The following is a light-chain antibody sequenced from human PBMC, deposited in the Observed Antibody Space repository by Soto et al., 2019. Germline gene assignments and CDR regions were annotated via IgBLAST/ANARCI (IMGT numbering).Light chain of an antibody. CDR2: AAS. CDR3: QQSYSSPRT. CDR1: QSISSF. Sequence: DIQMTQSPSSLSASVGDRVTITCRASQSISSFLNWYQQKAGKAPKLLIYAASSLQSGVPSRFSGSGYGTDFTLTITSLQSEDFAIYYCQQSYSSPRTFGQGTKVDIK. J-gene: IGKJ1*01. V-gene: IGKV1-39*01.